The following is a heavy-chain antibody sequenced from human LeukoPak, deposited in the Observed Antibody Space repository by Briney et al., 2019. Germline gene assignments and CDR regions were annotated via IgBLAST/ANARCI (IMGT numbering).Heavy chain of an antibody. CDR3: AKEVVPAARYNWFDP. Sequence: PGGSLRLSGAASGFTFGSYAMSWVRQAPGKGLEWVSAISGSGGSTYYADSVKGRFTISRDNSKNTLYLQMNSLRAEDTAVYYCAKEVVPAARYNWFDPWGQGTLVTVSS. CDR2: ISGSGGST. J-gene: IGHJ5*02. V-gene: IGHV3-23*01. CDR1: GFTFGSYA. D-gene: IGHD2-2*01.